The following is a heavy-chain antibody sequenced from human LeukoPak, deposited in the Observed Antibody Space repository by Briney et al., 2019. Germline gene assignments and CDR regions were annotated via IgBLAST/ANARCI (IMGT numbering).Heavy chain of an antibody. J-gene: IGHJ4*02. Sequence: SVKVSCKASGGTFSSYGLNWVRQAPGQGLEWMGRSIPILGISTYAQKFQGRVTITADKFTSTTYMELSSLKSEDTAVYYCALQRGIVVVPAAIDFDYWGQGTLVTVSS. CDR1: GGTFSSYG. CDR2: SIPILGIS. V-gene: IGHV1-69*04. CDR3: ALQRGIVVVPAAIDFDY. D-gene: IGHD2-2*01.